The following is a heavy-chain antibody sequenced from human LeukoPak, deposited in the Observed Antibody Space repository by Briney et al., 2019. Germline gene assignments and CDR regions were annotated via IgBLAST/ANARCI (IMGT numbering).Heavy chain of an antibody. CDR2: INPNSGGT. J-gene: IGHJ4*02. CDR3: ARDRDSGSSYFDY. D-gene: IGHD1-26*01. V-gene: IGHV1-2*02. Sequence: ASVKVSCKASGYTFTAYYMHWVRQAPGQGLEWMGWINPNSGGTNYAQKFQGRVTMTRDTSISTAYMELSRLRSDDTAVYYCARDRDSGSSYFDYWGQGTLVTVSS. CDR1: GYTFTAYY.